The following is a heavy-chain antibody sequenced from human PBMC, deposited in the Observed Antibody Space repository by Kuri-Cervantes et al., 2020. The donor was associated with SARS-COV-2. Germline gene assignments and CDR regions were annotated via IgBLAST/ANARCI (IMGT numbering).Heavy chain of an antibody. CDR1: GGSISSSSYY. J-gene: IGHJ4*02. Sequence: ESLKISCTVSGGSISSSSYYWGWIRQPPGKGLEWIGSIYYSGSTYYNPSLKSRVTISVDTSKNQFSLKLSSVTAADTAVYYCARQGSSSWRGPLHFDYWGQGTLVTVSS. CDR3: ARQGSSSWRGPLHFDY. CDR2: IYYSGST. D-gene: IGHD6-13*01. V-gene: IGHV4-39*01.